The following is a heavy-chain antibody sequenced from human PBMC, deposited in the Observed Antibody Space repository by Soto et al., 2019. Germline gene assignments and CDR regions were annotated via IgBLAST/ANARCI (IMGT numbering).Heavy chain of an antibody. CDR3: ARLRGVYYYDSSGYYAIYYYYGMDV. CDR2: IDPSDSYT. CDR1: GYSFTSYW. D-gene: IGHD3-22*01. J-gene: IGHJ6*02. Sequence: GESPKISCKGSGYSFTSYWISWVRQMPGKGLGWVGRIDPSDSYTNYSPSFQGHVTISADKSISTAYLQRSSLKASDTAMYYCARLRGVYYYDSSGYYAIYYYYGMDVWGQGTTVTVSS. V-gene: IGHV5-10-1*01.